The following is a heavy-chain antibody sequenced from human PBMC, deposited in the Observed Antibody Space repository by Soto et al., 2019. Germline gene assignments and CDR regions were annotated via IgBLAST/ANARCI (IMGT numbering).Heavy chain of an antibody. J-gene: IGHJ4*02. CDR1: GGTFVRHV. CDR3: ATLACAATLCSPSPNLDQ. Sequence: QVQLVQSGAEVKKPESSVKVSCKTSGGTFVRHVISWVRQAPGQGPEWMGKINPISGRSNYAQKFQDRVTFTADTDSSTAYMELSSIRSDDTAVYSCATLACAATLCSPSPNLDQWGQGTRVTVSS. V-gene: IGHV1-69*06. CDR2: INPISGRS. D-gene: IGHD2-15*01.